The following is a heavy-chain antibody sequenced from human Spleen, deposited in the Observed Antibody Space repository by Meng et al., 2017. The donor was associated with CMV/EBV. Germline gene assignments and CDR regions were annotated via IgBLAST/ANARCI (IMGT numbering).Heavy chain of an antibody. CDR1: GYSFTSYW. V-gene: IGHV5-51*01. CDR3: ARTYYYGSGTYYYGMDV. J-gene: IGHJ6*02. CDR2: IYPGDSDT. Sequence: GESLKISCKGSGYSFTSYWIGWVRQMPGKGLEWMGIIYPGDSDTRYSPSFQGQVTISADKSISTAYLQWSSLKASDTAMYYCARTYYYGSGTYYYGMDVWGQGTTVTVS. D-gene: IGHD3-10*01.